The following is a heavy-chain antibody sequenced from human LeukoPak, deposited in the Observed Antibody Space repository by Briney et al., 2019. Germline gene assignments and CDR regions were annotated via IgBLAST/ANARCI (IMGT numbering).Heavy chain of an antibody. CDR3: ARAKLTETGNYYTMDV. Sequence: GGSLRLSCAASEFLFSNSDMSWVRQAPGKGLEWVSTITSSGAGTYYADSVKGRFTISRDNSKNTLSLQMNSLRAEDTAVYYCARAKLTETGNYYTMDVWGQGTTVTVSS. V-gene: IGHV3-23*01. CDR1: EFLFSNSD. J-gene: IGHJ6*02. CDR2: ITSSGAGT. D-gene: IGHD4-17*01.